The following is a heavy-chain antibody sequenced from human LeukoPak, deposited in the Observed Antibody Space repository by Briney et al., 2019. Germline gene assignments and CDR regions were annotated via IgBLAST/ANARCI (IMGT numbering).Heavy chain of an antibody. CDR1: VGSISSSSYY. J-gene: IGHJ6*03. D-gene: IGHD4-11*01. V-gene: IGHV4-39*02. Sequence: SETLSLTCTVSVGSISSSSYYWGWIRQPPGKGLEWIGSIYYSGSTYYNPSLKSRVTISVDTSKNQFSLKLSSVTAAETAVYYCSTDYSNYTYYYYYYYMDVWGKGTTVTVSS. CDR2: IYYSGST. CDR3: STDYSNYTYYYYYYYMDV.